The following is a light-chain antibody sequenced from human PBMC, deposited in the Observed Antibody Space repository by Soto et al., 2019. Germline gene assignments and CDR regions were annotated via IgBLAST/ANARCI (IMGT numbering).Light chain of an antibody. J-gene: IGLJ1*01. CDR2: QDS. CDR1: KLGDKY. V-gene: IGLV3-1*01. Sequence: SYELTQPPSVSVSPGQTATITCSGDKLGDKYVCWYQQKPGQAPVLVIYQDSKRPSGIPERFSGSNSGNTATLTISGAQAMDEADYYCQAWISSTGLFGTGTKLTDL. CDR3: QAWISSTGL.